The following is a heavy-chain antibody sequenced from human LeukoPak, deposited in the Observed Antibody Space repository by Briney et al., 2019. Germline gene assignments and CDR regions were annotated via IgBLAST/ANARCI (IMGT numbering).Heavy chain of an antibody. D-gene: IGHD6-13*01. J-gene: IGHJ4*02. CDR1: GFTFFSYE. CDR3: ARALPRSWYFFVY. Sequence: PGGSLRLSCAASGFTFFSYEMYWVRQAPGKGLQWVSYISSSGSTIYYADSVKGRFTISRDNAKNSLYLQKISLRAEDTAVYYYARALPRSWYFFVYWGQGTLVTVSS. V-gene: IGHV3-48*03. CDR2: ISSSGSTI.